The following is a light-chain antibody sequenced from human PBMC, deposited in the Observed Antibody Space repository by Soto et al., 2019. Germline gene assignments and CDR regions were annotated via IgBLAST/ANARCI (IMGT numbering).Light chain of an antibody. Sequence: IVLTQSPATLSVSPGEGVTLSCRASENVGTHLAWYELKVGQAPRLLIYGSSTRATGIPDTFSGSGSGTECTLSISSLQSEESAVYYCQQYHNWGLSFVGGTKVEIK. CDR3: QQYHNWGLS. J-gene: IGKJ4*01. CDR2: GSS. CDR1: ENVGTH. V-gene: IGKV3D-15*01.